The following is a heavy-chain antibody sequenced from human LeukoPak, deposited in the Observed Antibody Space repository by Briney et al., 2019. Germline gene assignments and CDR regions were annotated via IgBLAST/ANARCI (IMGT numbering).Heavy chain of an antibody. CDR1: DTSISGYY. Sequence: SETLSLTCTVSDTSISGYYWSWIRQPPGKGLEWIGYICYAGRNNYNPSLKSRVTISLDTSKTQFSLQLSSVTAADTAVYYCARVGRWAHTWGSYSFDYWGQRTLVTVSS. D-gene: IGHD3-16*01. CDR2: ICYAGRN. J-gene: IGHJ4*02. V-gene: IGHV4-59*01. CDR3: ARVGRWAHTWGSYSFDY.